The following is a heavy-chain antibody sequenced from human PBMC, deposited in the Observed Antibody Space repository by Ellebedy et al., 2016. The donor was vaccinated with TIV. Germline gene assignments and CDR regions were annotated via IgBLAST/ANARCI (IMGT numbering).Heavy chain of an antibody. J-gene: IGHJ3*02. CDR2: IKHKNDGGTT. D-gene: IGHD4-17*01. Sequence: PGGSLRLSCAASGFTFNNAWMHWVRQAPGKGLEWVGRIKHKNDGGTTDYGAPVKDRSTILRDDSKTTVYLQMNSLKTDDTALYYCVTDYGDYPGAFDSWGQGTMVTVAS. CDR1: GFTFNNAW. V-gene: IGHV3-15*07. CDR3: VTDYGDYPGAFDS.